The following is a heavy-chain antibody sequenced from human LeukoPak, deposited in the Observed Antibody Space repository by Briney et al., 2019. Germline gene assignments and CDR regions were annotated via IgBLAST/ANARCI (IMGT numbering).Heavy chain of an antibody. CDR1: GYTFTSYG. J-gene: IGHJ4*02. CDR2: ISAYNGNT. CDR3: ARVGRSSGYVLVDY. D-gene: IGHD3-22*01. Sequence: ASVKVSFKASGYTFTSYGISWVRQAPGQGLEWMGWISAYNGNTNYAQKFQGRVTMTTDTSTSTAYMELRSLRSDDTAVYYCARVGRSSGYVLVDYWGQGTLVTVSS. V-gene: IGHV1-18*01.